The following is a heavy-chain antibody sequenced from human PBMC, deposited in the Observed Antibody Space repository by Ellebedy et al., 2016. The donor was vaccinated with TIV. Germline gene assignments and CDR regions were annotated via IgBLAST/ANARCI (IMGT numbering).Heavy chain of an antibody. D-gene: IGHD3-10*01. CDR3: ARDLGSGRYPGH. J-gene: IGHJ4*02. CDR2: IYPGRSA. Sequence: GSLRLXXAVSGDPITGSHWWSWVRQPPGRGLEWIGEIYPGRSANYNPSLKSRVAMSIDESKNGFSLKLSSVTVADTAVYYCARDLGSGRYPGHWGQGTLVTVSS. CDR1: GDPITGSHW. V-gene: IGHV4-4*02.